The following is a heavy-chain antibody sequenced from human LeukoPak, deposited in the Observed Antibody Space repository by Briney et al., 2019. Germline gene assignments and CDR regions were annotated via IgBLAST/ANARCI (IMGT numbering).Heavy chain of an antibody. V-gene: IGHV3-21*01. CDR1: GFTFSSYS. CDR2: ISSSSSYI. Sequence: GGSLRLSCAASGFTFSSYSMNWDRQAPGKGLEWVSSISSSSSYIYYADSVKGRFTISRDNAKNSLYLQMNSLRAEDTAVYYCARDGMRAFDIWGQGTMVTVSS. J-gene: IGHJ3*02. CDR3: ARDGMRAFDI.